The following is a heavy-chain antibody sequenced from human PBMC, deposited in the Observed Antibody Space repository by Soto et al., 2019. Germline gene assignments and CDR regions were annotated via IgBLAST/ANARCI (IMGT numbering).Heavy chain of an antibody. CDR1: GDSISSSNSH. J-gene: IGHJ3*02. Sequence: QLQLEESGPGLVKPSETLSLTCTVSGDSISSSNSHWGWPRQPPEKGLEYIGSVYYGGAIFYSGNIYINPSLKSRVTISVDTSKNQLSLRRSSVTAADSGVYYCVRYDRINMKPYSPEGFHIWGQGTMVTVSS. D-gene: IGHD3-3*02. V-gene: IGHV4-39*01. CDR2: IFYSGNI. CDR3: VRYDRINMKPYSPEGFHI.